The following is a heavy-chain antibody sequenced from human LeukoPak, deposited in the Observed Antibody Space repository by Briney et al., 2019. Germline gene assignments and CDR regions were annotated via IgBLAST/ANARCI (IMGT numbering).Heavy chain of an antibody. J-gene: IGHJ4*02. D-gene: IGHD4-17*01. CDR1: GGSISSYY. V-gene: IGHV4-59*01. CDR2: IYCSGST. Sequence: SETLSLTCTVSGGSISSYYWSWIRQPPGKGLEWIGYIYCSGSTNYNSSLKSRVTISVDTSKNQFSLKLSSVTAADTAVYYCARDYGDYAYDYWGQGTLVTVSS. CDR3: ARDYGDYAYDY.